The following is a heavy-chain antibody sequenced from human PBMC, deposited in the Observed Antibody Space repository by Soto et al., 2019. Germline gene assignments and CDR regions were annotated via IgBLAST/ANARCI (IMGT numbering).Heavy chain of an antibody. V-gene: IGHV3-23*01. CDR1: GLTFSSYA. Sequence: PGGSLRLSCAASGLTFSSYAMSWVRQAPGKGLEWVSAISGSGGSTYYADSVKGRFTISRDNSKNTLYLQMNSLRAEDTAVYYCAKLGRSILRYDDAFDIWGQGTMVTVSS. CDR3: AKLGRSILRYDDAFDI. D-gene: IGHD6-6*01. CDR2: ISGSGGST. J-gene: IGHJ3*02.